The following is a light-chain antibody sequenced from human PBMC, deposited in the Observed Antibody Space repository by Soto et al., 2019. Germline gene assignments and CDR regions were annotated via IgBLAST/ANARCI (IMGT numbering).Light chain of an antibody. CDR3: QQYGSYWT. V-gene: IGKV3-20*01. CDR2: CAS. CDR1: QSVSSSY. J-gene: IGKJ1*01. Sequence: EIVLTQSPGTLSLSPGERATLSCRASQSVSSSYLAWYQQKPGQAPRLLIYCASSRATGIPDRFSGSGSGTDFTLTISRLEPEDFAVYYCQQYGSYWTFGQGTKVEIK.